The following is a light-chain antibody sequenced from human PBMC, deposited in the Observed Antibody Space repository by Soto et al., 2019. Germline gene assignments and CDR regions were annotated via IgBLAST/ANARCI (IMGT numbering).Light chain of an antibody. Sequence: EIVMTQSPATLSVSPGERATLSCRASQNIKNNLAWYQQKPGQGPRLLIFGTSTRATGIPARFSGSGSGTLFTLTITSLQSEDFAIYYCQQYNNWPLIPFGQGTRLEIK. J-gene: IGKJ5*01. CDR1: QNIKNN. CDR3: QQYNNWPLIP. V-gene: IGKV3-15*01. CDR2: GTS.